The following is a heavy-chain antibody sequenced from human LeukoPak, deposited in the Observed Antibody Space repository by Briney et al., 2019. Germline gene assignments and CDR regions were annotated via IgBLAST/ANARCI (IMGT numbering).Heavy chain of an antibody. CDR1: GYTLTELS. Sequence: ASVKVSCKVSGYTLTELSMHWVRQAPGKGLEWMGGFDPDDGETIYAQKFQDRVTMTEDTSTDTAYMELSSLRSEDTAVYYCAMDGWGFGGVVVPAAQWGQGTLVTVSS. D-gene: IGHD2-2*01. CDR2: FDPDDGET. V-gene: IGHV1-24*01. J-gene: IGHJ4*02. CDR3: AMDGWGFGGVVVPAAQ.